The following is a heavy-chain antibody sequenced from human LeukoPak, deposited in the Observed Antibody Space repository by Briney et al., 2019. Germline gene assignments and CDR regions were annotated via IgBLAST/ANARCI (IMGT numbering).Heavy chain of an antibody. J-gene: IGHJ5*02. CDR2: INPNSGGT. CDR1: GYTFTGYY. CDR3: ARDNYGSGEANWFDP. D-gene: IGHD3-10*01. Sequence: ASVKVPCKASGYTFTGYYMHWVRQAPGQGLEWMGWINPNSGGTNYAQKFQGWVTMTRDTSISTAYMELSRLRSDDTAVYYCARDNYGSGEANWFDPWGRGTLVTVSS. V-gene: IGHV1-2*04.